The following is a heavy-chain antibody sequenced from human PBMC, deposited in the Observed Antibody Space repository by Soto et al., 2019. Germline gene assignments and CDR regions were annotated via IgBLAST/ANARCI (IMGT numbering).Heavy chain of an antibody. Sequence: GGSLRLSCAASGSTFSHASIHWIRQAPGEGLEWVAVISLDGNTQYYADSVKGRFTISRDDSRDTLYLQANNLTPDNPGIYSCARDGPPTDDSLPDYYYSG. J-gene: IGHJ6*01. V-gene: IGHV3-30*04. D-gene: IGHD4-4*01. CDR1: GSTFSHAS. CDR3: ARDGPPTDDSLPDYYYSG. CDR2: ISLDGNTQ.